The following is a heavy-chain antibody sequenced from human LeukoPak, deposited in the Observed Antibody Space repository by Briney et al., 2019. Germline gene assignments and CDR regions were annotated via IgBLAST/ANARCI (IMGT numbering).Heavy chain of an antibody. Sequence: SETLSLTCTVSGGSIIIYYWSWIRQPPGKGLEWIGYIYYSGSTNYNPSLKSRVTISVDTSKNQFSLKLSSVTAADTAVYYCARGRSGSYEPFDYWGQGTLVTVSS. J-gene: IGHJ4*02. CDR1: GGSIIIYY. CDR2: IYYSGST. V-gene: IGHV4-59*01. D-gene: IGHD1-26*01. CDR3: ARGRSGSYEPFDY.